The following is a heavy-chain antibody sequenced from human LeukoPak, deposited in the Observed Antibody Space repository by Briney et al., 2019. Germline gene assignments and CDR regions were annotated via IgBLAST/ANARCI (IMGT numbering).Heavy chain of an antibody. D-gene: IGHD3/OR15-3a*01. CDR1: GFTFRNYW. Sequence: GGSLTLSCAVSGFTFRNYWMHWVRQAPGKGLVWVSCISSDGSSTNYADSVKGRFSISRDNAKNTLDLHMNSLRVEDTAQYYCARPMISVMSLGADFWGQGSLVTVSS. CDR3: ARPMISVMSLGADF. CDR2: ISSDGSST. J-gene: IGHJ4*02. V-gene: IGHV3-74*01.